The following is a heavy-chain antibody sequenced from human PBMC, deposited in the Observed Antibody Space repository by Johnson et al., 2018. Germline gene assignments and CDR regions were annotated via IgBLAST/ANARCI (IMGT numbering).Heavy chain of an antibody. CDR2: ISGSDGST. CDR1: GFTFSSYA. J-gene: IGHJ3*02. Sequence: VQLVESGGGLVKPGGSLRLSCAASGFTFSSYAMRWVRQAPGKGLEWVSAISGSDGSTYYADSVTGRFTISRDNSKNTLYLQMNSLRAEDTAVYSCASSLEAQAFDIWGQGTMVTVSS. D-gene: IGHD1-1*01. CDR3: ASSLEAQAFDI. V-gene: IGHV3-23*04.